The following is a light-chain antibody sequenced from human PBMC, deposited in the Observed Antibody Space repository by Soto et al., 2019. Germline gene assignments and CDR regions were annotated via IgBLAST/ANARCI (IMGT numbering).Light chain of an antibody. Sequence: EIVMTQSPATLSVSPGERATLSCRASQSISSNLAWYPQKSRQAPRLLIYGEPTRAIGITARFSGSGSGTAFTLPISSLQSEDFAVYYCEQYDNWSPWTYDGGTKVEI. J-gene: IGKJ1*01. V-gene: IGKV3D-15*01. CDR1: QSISSN. CDR3: EQYDNWSPWT. CDR2: GEP.